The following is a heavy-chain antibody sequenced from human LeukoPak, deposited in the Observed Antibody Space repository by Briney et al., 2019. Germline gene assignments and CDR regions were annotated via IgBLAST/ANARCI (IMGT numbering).Heavy chain of an antibody. CDR1: GYTFTGYY. V-gene: IGHV1-2*02. CDR2: INPNSGGT. Sequence: VASVKVSCKASGYTFTGYYMHWVRQAPGQGLEWMGWINPNSGGTNYAQKFQGRVTMTRDTSISTAYMELSRLRSDDTAVYYCARESRITIFGVVIWNYYYMDVWGKGTTVTVSS. D-gene: IGHD3-3*01. J-gene: IGHJ6*03. CDR3: ARESRITIFGVVIWNYYYMDV.